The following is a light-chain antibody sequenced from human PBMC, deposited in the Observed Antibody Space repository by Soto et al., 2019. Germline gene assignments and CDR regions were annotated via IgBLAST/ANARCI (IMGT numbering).Light chain of an antibody. CDR3: QQSFSTVYT. J-gene: IGKJ2*01. CDR1: QSIRAY. Sequence: DIQMTQSPSSLSASVGDRVTITCRASQSIRAYLNWYQQKSGKPPSLLIYHTSTLQRGVPSRFSASGSGTEFSLTITSLQPEDFATYYCQQSFSTVYTFGQGTKVDIK. V-gene: IGKV1-39*01. CDR2: HTS.